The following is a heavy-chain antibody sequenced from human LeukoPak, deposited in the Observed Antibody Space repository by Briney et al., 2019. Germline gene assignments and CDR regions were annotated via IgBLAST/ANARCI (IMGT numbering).Heavy chain of an antibody. Sequence: SETLSLTCTVSGGSISSSSYYWGWIRQPPGKGLEWIGSIYYSGSTYYNPSLKSRVTISVDTSKNQFSLKLSSVTAADTAVYYCARGSYRGYSGPPEVWGQGTLVTVSS. J-gene: IGHJ4*02. CDR3: ARGSYRGYSGPPEV. CDR2: IYYSGST. D-gene: IGHD5-12*01. CDR1: GGSISSSSYY. V-gene: IGHV4-39*07.